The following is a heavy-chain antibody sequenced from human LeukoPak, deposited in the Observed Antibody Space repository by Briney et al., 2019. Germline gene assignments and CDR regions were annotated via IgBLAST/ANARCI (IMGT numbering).Heavy chain of an antibody. Sequence: PGGSLRLSCAASGFTVSSNYMSWVRQAPGKGLEWVSVIYSGGSTYYADSVKGRFTISRDNSKNTLYLQMNSLRAEDTAVYYCASGGDYEYYYYYMDVWGQGTLVTVSS. CDR1: GFTVSSNY. J-gene: IGHJ6*03. D-gene: IGHD4-17*01. CDR3: ASGGDYEYYYYYMDV. CDR2: IYSGGST. V-gene: IGHV3-66*01.